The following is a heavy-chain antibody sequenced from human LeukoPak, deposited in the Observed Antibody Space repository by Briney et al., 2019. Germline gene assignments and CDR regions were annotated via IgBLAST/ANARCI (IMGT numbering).Heavy chain of an antibody. V-gene: IGHV3-30*04. Sequence: GTSLRLSCAASGFTFSSYTMHWVRQAPGKGLEWVAFLSSDGSYKLHADSVKGRFTISRDNSKNSLYLQMDTLRVEDTAVYYCAREGTAECDACDIWGQGTMVSVSS. J-gene: IGHJ3*02. CDR2: LSSDGSYK. CDR1: GFTFSSYT. CDR3: AREGTAECDACDI. D-gene: IGHD6-13*01.